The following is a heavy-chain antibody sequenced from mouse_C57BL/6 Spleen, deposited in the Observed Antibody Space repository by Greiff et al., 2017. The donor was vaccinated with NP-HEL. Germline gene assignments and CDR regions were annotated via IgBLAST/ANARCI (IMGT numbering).Heavy chain of an antibody. Sequence: EVQVVESGGGLVKPGGSLKLSCAASGFTFSDYGMHWVRQAPEKGLEWVAYISSGSSTIYYADTVKGRFTISRDNAKNTLFLQMTSLRSEDTAMYYCARTPIYYGSSYGYFDVWGTGTTVTVSS. D-gene: IGHD1-1*01. CDR3: ARTPIYYGSSYGYFDV. V-gene: IGHV5-17*01. J-gene: IGHJ1*03. CDR1: GFTFSDYG. CDR2: ISSGSSTI.